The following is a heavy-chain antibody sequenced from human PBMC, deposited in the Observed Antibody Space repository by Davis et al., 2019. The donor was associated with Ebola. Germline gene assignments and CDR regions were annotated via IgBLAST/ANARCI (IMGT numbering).Heavy chain of an antibody. Sequence: SETLSLTCFVSGGSISSDNFSWNWIRQPPGKGLEWIGYIYHSGSTYYNPSLRSRVTISVDTSKNQFSLKLSSVTAADTAVYYCARGPYYYDSSGYYRSDYYGMDVWGQGTTVTVSS. CDR2: IYHSGST. J-gene: IGHJ6*02. D-gene: IGHD3-22*01. V-gene: IGHV4-30-2*01. CDR3: ARGPYYYDSSGYYRSDYYGMDV. CDR1: GGSISSDNFS.